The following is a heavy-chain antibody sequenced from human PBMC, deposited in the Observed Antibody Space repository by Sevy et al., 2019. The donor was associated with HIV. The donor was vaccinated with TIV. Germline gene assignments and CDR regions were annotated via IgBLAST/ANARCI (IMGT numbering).Heavy chain of an antibody. CDR1: GDSVSSNSAA. Sequence: SQTLSLTCAISGDSVSSNSAAWNWIRQSPSRGLEWLGRTYYRSKWYNDYAVSVKSRITINPDTSKNQFSLQLNPVTPEDTAVYYCARARGIVVVPAALRALGMDVWGQGTTVTVSS. CDR3: ARARGIVVVPAALRALGMDV. CDR2: TYYRSKWYN. V-gene: IGHV6-1*01. D-gene: IGHD2-2*01. J-gene: IGHJ6*02.